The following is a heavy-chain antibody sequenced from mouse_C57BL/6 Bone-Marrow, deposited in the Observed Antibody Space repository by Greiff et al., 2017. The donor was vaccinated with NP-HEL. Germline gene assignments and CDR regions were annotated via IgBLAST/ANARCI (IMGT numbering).Heavy chain of an antibody. CDR1: GYTFTSYW. J-gene: IGHJ2*01. V-gene: IGHV1-55*01. Sequence: QVQLQQSGAELVKPGASVKMSCKASGYTFTSYWITWVKQRPGQGLEWIGDIYPGSGSTNYNEKFKSKATLTVETSSSTAYMQLSSLTSEDSAVYYCAKRYYLDYWGQGTTLTVSS. CDR2: IYPGSGST. CDR3: AKRYYLDY.